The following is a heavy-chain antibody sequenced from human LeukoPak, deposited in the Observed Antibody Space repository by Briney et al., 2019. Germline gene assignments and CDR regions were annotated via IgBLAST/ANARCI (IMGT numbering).Heavy chain of an antibody. D-gene: IGHD3-3*01. Sequence: GGSLRLSCAASGFTFSSYSMNWVRQAPGKGLEWVSSISSSSSYIYYADSVKGRFTISRDNAKNSLYLQMNSLRAEDTAVYYCARSSDRITTFGVDTMYYFDYWGQGTLVTVSS. CDR1: GFTFSSYS. CDR3: ARSSDRITTFGVDTMYYFDY. V-gene: IGHV3-21*01. J-gene: IGHJ4*02. CDR2: ISSSSSYI.